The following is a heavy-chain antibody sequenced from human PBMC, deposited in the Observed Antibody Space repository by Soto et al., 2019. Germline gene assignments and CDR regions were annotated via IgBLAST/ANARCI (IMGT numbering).Heavy chain of an antibody. CDR2: IKGKTESGTT. CDR3: TTGGYCSGGSCYAGGRLLSRYCYGMAV. Sequence: PGGSLRPSGAAPGFTFSNAWMSWVRQAPGKGREWVGRIKGKTESGTTRYAGPVEGTFTISRDDSKNTFKLPKNSLKPEDTAVYYCTTGGYCSGGSCYAGGRLLSRYCYGMAVWGQGTTVTVSS. J-gene: IGHJ6*02. V-gene: IGHV3-15*01. D-gene: IGHD2-15*01. CDR1: GFTFSNAW.